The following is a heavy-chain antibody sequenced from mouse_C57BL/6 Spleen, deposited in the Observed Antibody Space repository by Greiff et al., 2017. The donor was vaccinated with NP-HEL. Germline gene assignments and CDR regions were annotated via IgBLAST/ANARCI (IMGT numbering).Heavy chain of an antibody. CDR1: GFTFSSYG. CDR3: ARHAYSNYDHPWFAY. CDR2: ISSGGSYT. D-gene: IGHD2-5*01. Sequence: EVKVVESGGDLVKPGGSLKLSCAASGFTFSSYGMSWVRQTPDKRLEWVATISSGGSYTYYPDSVKGRFTISRDNAKNTLYLQMSSLKSEDTAMYYCARHAYSNYDHPWFAYWGQGTLVTVSA. J-gene: IGHJ3*01. V-gene: IGHV5-6*01.